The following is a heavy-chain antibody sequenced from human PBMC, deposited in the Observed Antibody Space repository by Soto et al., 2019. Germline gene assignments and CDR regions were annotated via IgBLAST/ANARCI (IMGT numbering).Heavy chain of an antibody. CDR1: GFPFSSYN. D-gene: IGHD3-9*01. V-gene: IGHV3-21*01. Sequence: EVQLVESGGGLVQPGGSLRLSCAASGFPFSSYNMNWVRQAPGKGLEWVSSISSSSTYIYYADSVKGRFTISRDNAKNSLYLQMTSLRAKDTAVYYCARKTTYDILPASYENWFDPWGQGTLVTFSS. CDR3: ARKTTYDILPASYENWFDP. CDR2: ISSSSTYI. J-gene: IGHJ5*02.